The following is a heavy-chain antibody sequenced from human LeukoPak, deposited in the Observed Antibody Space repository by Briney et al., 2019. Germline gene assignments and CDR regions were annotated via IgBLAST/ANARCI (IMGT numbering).Heavy chain of an antibody. D-gene: IGHD2-8*01. CDR2: INPGGSGN. CDR1: GFTFARYW. CDR3: ARDGEYCSNGVCSLFRN. J-gene: IGHJ4*02. V-gene: IGHV3-7*01. Sequence: GGPLRLSCAASGFTFARYWMAWVRQAPGKGLEWVANINPGGSGNHYVESVKGRFTMSRDNTNNLLYLQMNTLRAEDTALYDCARDGEYCSNGVCSLFRNWGQGTLVTVSP.